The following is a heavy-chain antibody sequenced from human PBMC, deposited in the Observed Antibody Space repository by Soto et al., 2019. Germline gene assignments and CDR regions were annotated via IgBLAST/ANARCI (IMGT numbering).Heavy chain of an antibody. Sequence: QVQLVQSGAEVKKPGDSVKVSCKASGYTFTSYGISWVRQAPGQGLEWMGWINPYNGNTNYAQKLQGRVTMTTDTSTITAYMELRSLRSDDMPVQYSAIDLFGIDYWGQGTLVTVSS. CDR2: INPYNGNT. CDR1: GYTFTSYG. V-gene: IGHV1-18*03. CDR3: AIDLFGIDY. J-gene: IGHJ4*02. D-gene: IGHD3-16*01.